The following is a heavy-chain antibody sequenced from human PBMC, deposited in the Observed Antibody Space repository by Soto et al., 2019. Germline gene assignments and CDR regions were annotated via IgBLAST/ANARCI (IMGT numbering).Heavy chain of an antibody. V-gene: IGHV4-59*01. CDR1: GGSISNYY. CDR2: IYDSGST. Sequence: QVQLQESGPGLVKPSETLSLTCTVSGGSISNYYWSWIRQPPGKGLEWIGYIYDSGSTNSKPSLQNRVTISVDTSKNQFSLKLMAVTAADTAIYYCARARISMVREVIKYNMDVWGQGTTVIVSS. CDR3: ARARISMVREVIKYNMDV. J-gene: IGHJ6*02. D-gene: IGHD3-10*01.